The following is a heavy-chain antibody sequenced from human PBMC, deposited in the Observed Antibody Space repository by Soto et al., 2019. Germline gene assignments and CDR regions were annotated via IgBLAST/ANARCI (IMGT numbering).Heavy chain of an antibody. J-gene: IGHJ6*02. CDR2: IYYSGST. CDR1: GGSISSSNYY. Sequence: SETLSLTCTVSGGSISSSNYYWGWIRQPPGKGLEWIGSIYYSGSTYYNPSLKSRVTISVDTSKKQFSMKLSSVTAADTAVYYCARDRITMIVVVDLGGMDVWGQGTTVTVSS. CDR3: ARDRITMIVVVDLGGMDV. D-gene: IGHD3-22*01. V-gene: IGHV4-39*02.